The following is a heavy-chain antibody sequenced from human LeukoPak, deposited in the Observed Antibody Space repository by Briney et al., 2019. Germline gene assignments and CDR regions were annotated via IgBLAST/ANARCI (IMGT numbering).Heavy chain of an antibody. V-gene: IGHV4-59*08. CDR3: ARQGYDILTGYIDAFDI. J-gene: IGHJ3*02. CDR2: ISYSGST. CDR1: GGSISSYY. Sequence: PSETLSLTCTVSGGSISSYYWSWIRQPPGKGLEWIGYISYSGSTNYNPSLKSRVTVSIDTSKNQFSLKLRSVTAADTAIYYCARQGYDILTGYIDAFDIWGQGTMVTVSS. D-gene: IGHD3-9*01.